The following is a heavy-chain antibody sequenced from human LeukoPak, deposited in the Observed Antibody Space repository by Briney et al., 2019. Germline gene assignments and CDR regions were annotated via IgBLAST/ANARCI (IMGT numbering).Heavy chain of an antibody. CDR2: INPNSGDT. Sequence: VASVKVSCKASGYTFTGYYMHWVRQAPGQGLEWMGWINPNSGDTKDALKFQGRVTMTRDTSINTAYMELSRLTSDDTAVYYCARGTTHLWYGEGGNALDIWGQGTMVTVSS. CDR3: ARGTTHLWYGEGGNALDI. V-gene: IGHV1-2*02. J-gene: IGHJ3*02. D-gene: IGHD3-10*01. CDR1: GYTFTGYY.